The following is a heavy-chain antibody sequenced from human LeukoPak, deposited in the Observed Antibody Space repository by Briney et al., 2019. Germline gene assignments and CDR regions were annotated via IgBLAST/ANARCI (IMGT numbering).Heavy chain of an antibody. V-gene: IGHV4-39*01. CDR2: INYRGGT. CDR3: ARYVVYGSGKYYFDY. J-gene: IGHJ4*02. CDR1: GGSISSSDYY. Sequence: SETLSLTCTVSGGSISSSDYYWSWIRQPPGKELEWIASINYRGGTYYNPSLKSRVTISVDTSKNQFSLRLSSVTAADTAVYFCARYVVYGSGKYYFDYWGQGSLVTVSS. D-gene: IGHD3-10*01.